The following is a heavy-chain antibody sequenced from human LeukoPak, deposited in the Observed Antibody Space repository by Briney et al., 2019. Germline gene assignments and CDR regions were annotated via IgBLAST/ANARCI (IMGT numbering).Heavy chain of an antibody. Sequence: GGSLRLSCAASGFTFSNYAMYWVRQAPGKGLEWVSSISSSSSYIYYADSVKGRFTISRDNAKNSLYLQMNSLRAEDTAVYYCAAGAPDAFDIWGQGTMVTVSS. V-gene: IGHV3-21*01. CDR3: AAGAPDAFDI. CDR2: ISSSSSYI. J-gene: IGHJ3*02. D-gene: IGHD3-10*01. CDR1: GFTFSNYA.